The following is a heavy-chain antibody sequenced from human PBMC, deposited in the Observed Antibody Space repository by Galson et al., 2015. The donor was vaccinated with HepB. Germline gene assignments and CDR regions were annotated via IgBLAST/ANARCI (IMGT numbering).Heavy chain of an antibody. CDR2: MNPNSGNT. D-gene: IGHD3-9*01. CDR1: GYTFTSYD. CDR3: ARGGRALTGYYPYYYYMDV. V-gene: IGHV1-8*01. Sequence: SVKVSCKASGYTFTSYDINWVRQATGQGLEWMGWMNPNSGNTGYAQKFQGRVTMTRNTSISTAYMELSSLRSEDTAVYYCARGGRALTGYYPYYYYMDVWGKGTTVTVSS. J-gene: IGHJ6*03.